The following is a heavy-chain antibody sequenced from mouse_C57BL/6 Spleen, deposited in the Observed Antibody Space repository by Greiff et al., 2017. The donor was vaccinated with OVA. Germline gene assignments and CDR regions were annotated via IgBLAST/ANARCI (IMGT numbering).Heavy chain of an antibody. D-gene: IGHD1-1*01. V-gene: IGHV5-17*01. CDR3: ARTYYGSRGYAMDY. J-gene: IGHJ4*01. Sequence: EVKVEESGGGLVQPGGSVKLSCAASGFTFSDYGMHWVRQAPEKGLEWVAYISSGSSTIYYADTVKGRFTISRDNAKYTLLLQMTSQRSEDTAMYYCARTYYGSRGYAMDYWGQGTSVTVSS. CDR1: GFTFSDYG. CDR2: ISSGSSTI.